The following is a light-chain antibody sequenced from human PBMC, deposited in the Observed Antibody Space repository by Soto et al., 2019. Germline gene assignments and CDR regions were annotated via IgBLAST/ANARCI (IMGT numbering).Light chain of an antibody. V-gene: IGKV1-17*01. Sequence: DIQMTQSPSSLSASVGDRVTITCRASQDIGNNLGWYQQKPGNAPRRLIYAASSLQSGVPSRFSGSGSGTYFSFTISSLQPEDFATYYCQQYSNLITFGQGTRLEI. J-gene: IGKJ5*01. CDR3: QQYSNLIT. CDR2: AAS. CDR1: QDIGNN.